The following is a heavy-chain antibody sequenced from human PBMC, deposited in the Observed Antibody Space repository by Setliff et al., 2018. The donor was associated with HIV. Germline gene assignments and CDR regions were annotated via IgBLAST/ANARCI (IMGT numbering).Heavy chain of an antibody. CDR2: LTGSGTTI. Sequence: LRLPCAASGFTFRTHEMNWVRQAPGKGLEWVSYLTGSGTTIYYADSVKGRFTISRDTSKNTMFLQMGSLRPEDMAVYYCARGHALTTVTNPFDYWGQGTLVTVSS. V-gene: IGHV3-48*03. D-gene: IGHD4-4*01. CDR3: ARGHALTTVTNPFDY. J-gene: IGHJ4*02. CDR1: GFTFRTHE.